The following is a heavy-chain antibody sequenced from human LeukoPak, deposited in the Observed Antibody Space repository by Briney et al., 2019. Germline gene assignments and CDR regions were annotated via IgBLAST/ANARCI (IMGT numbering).Heavy chain of an antibody. CDR3: ASALSAYGSGSRAFGRYYFDY. D-gene: IGHD3-10*01. Sequence: ASVKVSCKASGYTFTSYYMHWVRQAPGQGLEWMGIINPSGGSTSYAQKFQGRVTMTRDTSISTAYMELSRLRSDDTAVYYCASALSAYGSGSRAFGRYYFDYWGQGTLVTVSS. CDR1: GYTFTSYY. V-gene: IGHV1-46*01. CDR2: INPSGGST. J-gene: IGHJ4*02.